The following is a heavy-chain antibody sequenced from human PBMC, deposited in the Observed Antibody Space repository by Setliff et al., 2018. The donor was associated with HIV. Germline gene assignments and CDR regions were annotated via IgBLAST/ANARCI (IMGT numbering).Heavy chain of an antibody. CDR2: IKGRSDGGAT. CDR3: TTEDGTYMYYFDY. CDR1: GFTFTNAW. V-gene: IGHV3-15*01. Sequence: GGSLRLSCAASGFTFTNAWMSWVRQAPGKGLEWVGRIKGRSDGGATDYAAPVKGRFTISRDDSRNTLFLQMNSLQTEDTAVYYCTTEDGTYMYYFDYWGLGTLVTVSS. J-gene: IGHJ4*02. D-gene: IGHD1-1*01.